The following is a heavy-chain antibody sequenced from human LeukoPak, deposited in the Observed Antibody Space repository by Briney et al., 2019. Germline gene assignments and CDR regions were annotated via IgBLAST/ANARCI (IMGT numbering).Heavy chain of an antibody. CDR1: GYTFTGYY. CDR3: ARDSKNYYDSSGPSLEIDP. J-gene: IGHJ5*02. V-gene: IGHV1-2*02. CDR2: INPNSGGT. Sequence: ASVKVSCKASGYTFTGYYMHWVRQAPGQGLEWMGWINPNSGGTNYAQKFQGRVTMTRDTSISTAYMELSRLRSDDTAVYYCARDSKNYYDSSGPSLEIDPWGQGTLVTVSS. D-gene: IGHD3-22*01.